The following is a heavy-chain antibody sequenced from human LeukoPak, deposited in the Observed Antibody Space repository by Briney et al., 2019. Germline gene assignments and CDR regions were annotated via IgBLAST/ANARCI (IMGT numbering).Heavy chain of an antibody. Sequence: GGSLRLSCAASGFTFSSYWMYWVRQAPGKGLVWVSRINMDGFSISYADSVKGRFTISRDNAKNTLYLQMNSLRAEDTAVYYCARSYYDFWSGSGAFDIWGQGTMVTVSS. V-gene: IGHV3-74*01. J-gene: IGHJ3*02. CDR2: INMDGFSI. D-gene: IGHD3-3*01. CDR3: ARSYYDFWSGSGAFDI. CDR1: GFTFSSYW.